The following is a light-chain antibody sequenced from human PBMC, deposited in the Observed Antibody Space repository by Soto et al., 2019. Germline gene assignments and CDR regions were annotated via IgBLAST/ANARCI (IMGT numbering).Light chain of an antibody. J-gene: IGKJ1*01. Sequence: IQLTQSPSFLSASVGDRDIITCRASQGISSYLAWYQKTPGKAPKLLMYAASTVQSGVPSRFGGSASRTEFTLTISSLPHEDFATYCYQQLKSYPQTFGQGTKVDIK. CDR2: AAS. V-gene: IGKV1-9*01. CDR3: QQLKSYPQT. CDR1: QGISSY.